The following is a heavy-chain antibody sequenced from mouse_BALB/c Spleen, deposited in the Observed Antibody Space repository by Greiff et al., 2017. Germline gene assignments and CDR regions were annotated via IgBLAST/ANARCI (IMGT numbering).Heavy chain of an antibody. J-gene: IGHJ2*01. D-gene: IGHD2-1*01. Sequence: EVKLVESGGDLVKPGGSLKLSCAASGFTFSSYGMSWVRQTPDKRLEWVATISSGGSYTYYPDSVKGRFTISRDNAKNTLYLQMSSLKSEDTAMFHCVYGNHHFDYWGQRNTLTVSS. CDR2: ISSGGSYT. CDR3: VYGNHHFDY. V-gene: IGHV5-6*01. CDR1: GFTFSSYG.